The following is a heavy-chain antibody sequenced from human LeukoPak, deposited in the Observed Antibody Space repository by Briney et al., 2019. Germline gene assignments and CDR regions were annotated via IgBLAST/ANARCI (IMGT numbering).Heavy chain of an antibody. CDR1: GGSFSDYF. Sequence: SETLSLTCAVYGGSFSDYFWGWIRQPPGKGLEWIGENNHSGRTYYNPSLKSRVTISVDTSKNQFSLNLSSVTAADTAVYYCARDVVVVPAAIHYGMDVWGQGTTVTVSS. CDR2: NNHSGRT. D-gene: IGHD2-2*01. V-gene: IGHV4-34*01. CDR3: ARDVVVVPAAIHYGMDV. J-gene: IGHJ6*02.